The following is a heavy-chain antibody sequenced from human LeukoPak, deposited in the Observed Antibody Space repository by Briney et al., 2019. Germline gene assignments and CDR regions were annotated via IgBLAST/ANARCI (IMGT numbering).Heavy chain of an antibody. Sequence: PSETLSLTCTVSGGSISSSSSYWGWIRQPPGKGLEWIGSMYYSGSPYYNPSLKSRVTISVDTSKNQFSLNLSSVTAADTAVYYCARPGSGWYAFDIWGQGTMVTVSS. J-gene: IGHJ3*02. CDR1: GGSISSSSSY. CDR2: MYYSGSP. D-gene: IGHD6-19*01. V-gene: IGHV4-39*01. CDR3: ARPGSGWYAFDI.